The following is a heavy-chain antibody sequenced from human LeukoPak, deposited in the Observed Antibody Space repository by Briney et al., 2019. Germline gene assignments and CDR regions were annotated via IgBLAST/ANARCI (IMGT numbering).Heavy chain of an antibody. Sequence: SETLSLTCTVSGGSISSSSYYWGWIRRPPGKGLEWIGSIYYSGSTYYSPSLKSRVTISVDTSKNQFSLKLSSVTAADTAVYYCARHMTTVTTGWAFDIWGQGTMVTVSS. CDR1: GGSISSSSYY. J-gene: IGHJ3*02. D-gene: IGHD4-17*01. CDR2: IYYSGST. V-gene: IGHV4-39*01. CDR3: ARHMTTVTTGWAFDI.